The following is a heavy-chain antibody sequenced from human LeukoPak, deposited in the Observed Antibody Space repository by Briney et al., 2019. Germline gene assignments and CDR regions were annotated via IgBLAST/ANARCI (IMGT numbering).Heavy chain of an antibody. CDR2: IGGIVDNT. Sequence: GGSLRLTCAASGFTFNSYAMSWVRQAPGKGLEWVSLIGGIVDNTHYADSVKGRFTISRDNSKNTLYLQMNSLRAEDTAVYYCALDYDSSGHTPGWFDPWGQGTLVTVSS. V-gene: IGHV3-23*01. CDR1: GFTFNSYA. D-gene: IGHD3-22*01. CDR3: ALDYDSSGHTPGWFDP. J-gene: IGHJ5*02.